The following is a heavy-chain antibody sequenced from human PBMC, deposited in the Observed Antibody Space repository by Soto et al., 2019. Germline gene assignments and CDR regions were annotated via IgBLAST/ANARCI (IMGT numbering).Heavy chain of an antibody. CDR1: GGSISSGDYY. Sequence: SETLSLTCTVSGGSISSGDYYWSWIRQPPGKGLEWIGYIYYSGSTYYNPSLKSRVTISVDTSKNQFSLKLSSVTAADTAVYYCARGLYYDFWSGLDYWGQGTLVTVSS. J-gene: IGHJ4*02. D-gene: IGHD3-3*01. CDR2: IYYSGST. V-gene: IGHV4-30-4*01. CDR3: ARGLYYDFWSGLDY.